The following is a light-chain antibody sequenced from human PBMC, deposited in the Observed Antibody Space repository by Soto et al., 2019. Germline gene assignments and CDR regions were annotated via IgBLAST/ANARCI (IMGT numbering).Light chain of an antibody. V-gene: IGKV3-20*01. CDR2: GAS. CDR1: QSVSSSY. CDR3: QQYGSSPRT. J-gene: IGKJ1*01. Sequence: IVLAQSPGTLSLSPGERATLSCRSSQSVSSSYLAWYQQKPGQAPRLLIYGASSRATGIPDRFSGSGSGTDFTLIISRLEPEDFAVYYCQQYGSSPRTFGQGTKWIS.